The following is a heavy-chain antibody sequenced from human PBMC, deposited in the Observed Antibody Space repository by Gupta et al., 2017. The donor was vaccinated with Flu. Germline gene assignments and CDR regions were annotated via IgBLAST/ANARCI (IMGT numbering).Heavy chain of an antibody. D-gene: IGHD3-22*01. J-gene: IGHJ4*02. CDR1: GFTFGDYA. CDR3: TRGYYYDSSGYRYYFDY. V-gene: IGHV3-49*03. Sequence: EVQLVESGGGLVQPGRSLRLSCTASGFTFGDYAMSWFRQAPGKGLEWVGFIRSKAYGGTTEYAASVKGRFTISRDDSKSIAYLQMNSLKTEDTAVYYCTRGYYYDSSGYRYYFDYWGQGTLVTVSS. CDR2: IRSKAYGGTT.